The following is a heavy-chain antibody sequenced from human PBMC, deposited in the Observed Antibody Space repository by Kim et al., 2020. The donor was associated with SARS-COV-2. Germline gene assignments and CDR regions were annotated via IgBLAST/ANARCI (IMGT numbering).Heavy chain of an antibody. J-gene: IGHJ6*02. CDR2: ISSSGSTI. V-gene: IGHV3-48*03. CDR3: ARDPDSSGYYYCYYYGMDV. Sequence: GGSLRLSCAASGFTFSSYEMNWVRQAPGKGLEWVSYISSSGSTIYYADSVKGRFTISRDNAKNSLYLQMNSLRAEDTAVYYCARDPDSSGYYYCYYYGMDVWGQGTTVTVSS. D-gene: IGHD3-22*01. CDR1: GFTFSSYE.